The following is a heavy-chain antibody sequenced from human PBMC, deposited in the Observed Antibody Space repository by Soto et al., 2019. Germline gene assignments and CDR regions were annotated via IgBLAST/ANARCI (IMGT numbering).Heavy chain of an antibody. D-gene: IGHD6-6*01. V-gene: IGHV6-1*01. CDR3: ARGDSSSPNGDYYHGMDV. CDR1: GDSASSNSAA. Sequence: PSQTLSLTCAISGDSASSNSAAWNWIRQSPSRGLEWLGRTYYSSKWYNDYAVSVKSRITINPATSKNQFSLQLHSVTHEDTAVYYCARGDSSSPNGDYYHGMDVWGQGTTVTVSS. CDR2: TYYSSKWYN. J-gene: IGHJ6*02.